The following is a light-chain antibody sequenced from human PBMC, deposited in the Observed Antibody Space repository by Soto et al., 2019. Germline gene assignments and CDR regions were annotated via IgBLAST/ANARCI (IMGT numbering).Light chain of an antibody. CDR2: WAS. Sequence: DIVMTQSPESLAVSLGERATINCKSSQSLLYTSRNKNYLAWYQQRPGQPLKLLIYWASTRESGVPDRFSGSGSGTDFTLTISSLQAEDVAVYYCQQYYSTPPYTFGQGTKLEIK. V-gene: IGKV4-1*01. CDR3: QQYYSTPPYT. J-gene: IGKJ2*01. CDR1: QSLLYTSRNKNY.